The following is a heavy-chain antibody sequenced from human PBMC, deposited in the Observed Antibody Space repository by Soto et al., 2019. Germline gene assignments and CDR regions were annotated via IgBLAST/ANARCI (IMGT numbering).Heavy chain of an antibody. J-gene: IGHJ4*02. Sequence: ASVNVSFTASGYTFTVYHMHWVRQDPGQGLEWMGWINPNSGGTNYAQKFQGRVTMTRDTSISTAYMELSRLRSDDTAVYYCARSAGYSSSYHFDYWGQGTLVTVSS. CDR2: INPNSGGT. V-gene: IGHV1-2*02. CDR3: ARSAGYSSSYHFDY. D-gene: IGHD6-13*01. CDR1: GYTFTVYH.